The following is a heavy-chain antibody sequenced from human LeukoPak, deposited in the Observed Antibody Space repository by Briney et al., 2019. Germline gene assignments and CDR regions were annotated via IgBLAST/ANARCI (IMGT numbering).Heavy chain of an antibody. Sequence: ASVKVSCKSFGYDFKTYAVSWVRQAPGQGLEWMGWISGYAQKLQGRVTMTTDTSTSTAYMELRGLRSDDTAVYYCARVERWLQSRPDYWGQGTLVTVSS. J-gene: IGHJ4*02. CDR3: ARVERWLQSRPDY. CDR1: GYDFKTYA. D-gene: IGHD5-24*01. CDR2: ISGY. V-gene: IGHV1-18*01.